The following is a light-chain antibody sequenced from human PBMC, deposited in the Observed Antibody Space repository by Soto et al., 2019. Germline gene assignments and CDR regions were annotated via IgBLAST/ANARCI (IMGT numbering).Light chain of an antibody. V-gene: IGLV2-11*01. J-gene: IGLJ3*02. CDR1: SSDVGGYEY. Sequence: QPVLTQPRSVSGSPGQSVTISCTGTSSDVGGYEYVSWYRQDQGKAPQLMIYDVNKWPSGVPDRFSGSKSGNTASLTISGLQVEDETDYYCCSYAGSDTWVFGGGTKLTVL. CDR3: CSYAGSDTWV. CDR2: DVN.